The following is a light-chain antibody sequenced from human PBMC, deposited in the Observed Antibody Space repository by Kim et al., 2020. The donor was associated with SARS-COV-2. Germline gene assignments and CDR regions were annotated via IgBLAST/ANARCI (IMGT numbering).Light chain of an antibody. CDR1: NSGSKS. J-gene: IGLJ2*01. CDR2: YDS. CDR3: QVWDSSSDPL. V-gene: IGLV3-21*04. Sequence: VAPGKTARITCGGNNSGSKSVDWYQQKPGQAPVLVIYYDSDRPSGIPERFSGSNSGNTATLTISRVEAGDEADYYCQVWDSSSDPLFGGGTQLTVL.